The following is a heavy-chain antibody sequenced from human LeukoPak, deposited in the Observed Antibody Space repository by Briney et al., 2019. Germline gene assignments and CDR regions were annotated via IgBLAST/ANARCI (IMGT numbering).Heavy chain of an antibody. CDR1: GGSISSGNW. CDR3: VGHSGYDLRY. Sequence: SETLSLTCAVSGGSISSGNWWSWVRQPPGKGLEWIGQSYHSESTNYNPYLKSRVTISVDKSKNQFYLKLSSVTAADTAVYYCVGHSGYDLRYWGQGTLVTVSS. D-gene: IGHD5-12*01. CDR2: SYHSEST. J-gene: IGHJ4*02. V-gene: IGHV4-4*02.